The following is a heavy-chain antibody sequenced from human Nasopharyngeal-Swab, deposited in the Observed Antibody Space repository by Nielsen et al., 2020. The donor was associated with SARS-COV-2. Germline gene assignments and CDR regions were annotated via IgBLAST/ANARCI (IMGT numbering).Heavy chain of an antibody. CDR1: GFSVSGNT. J-gene: IGHJ4*02. Sequence: GESLKISCAASGFSVSGNTYMSWVRQAPGEGLECVAVVWHDENIKYYADSVEGRFTISRDNSKNTLYLQMNSLRVEDTAVYYCARDRGEDAGIDYWSQGTLVTVAS. CDR2: VWHDENIK. V-gene: IGHV3-33*08. CDR3: ARDRGEDAGIDY. D-gene: IGHD2-21*01.